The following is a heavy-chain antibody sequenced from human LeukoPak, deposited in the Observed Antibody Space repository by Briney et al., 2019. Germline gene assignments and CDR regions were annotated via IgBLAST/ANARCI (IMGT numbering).Heavy chain of an antibody. CDR1: GGTFSSYA. V-gene: IGHV1-69*04. D-gene: IGHD3-22*01. J-gene: IGHJ4*02. Sequence: SVKVPCKASGGTFSSYAISWVRQAPGQGLEWMGRIIPILGIANYAQKFQGRVTITADKSTSTAYMELSSLRSEDTAVYYCAREPYDSSGYSPCYFDYWGQGTLATVSS. CDR3: AREPYDSSGYSPCYFDY. CDR2: IIPILGIA.